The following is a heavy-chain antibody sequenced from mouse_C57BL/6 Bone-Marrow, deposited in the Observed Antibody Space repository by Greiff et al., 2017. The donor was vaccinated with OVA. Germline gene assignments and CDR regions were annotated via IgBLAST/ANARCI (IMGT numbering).Heavy chain of an antibody. CDR2: SRNKANDYTT. V-gene: IGHV7-1*01. CDR1: GFTFSDFY. Sequence: EVQRVESGGGLVQSGRSLRLSCATSGFTFSDFYMEWVRQAPGKGLEWIAASRNKANDYTTEYSASVKGRFIVSRDTSQSILYLQLNALRAEDTAIYYCARDDSSGYYAMDYWGQGTSVTVSA. J-gene: IGHJ4*01. CDR3: ARDDSSGYYAMDY. D-gene: IGHD3-2*02.